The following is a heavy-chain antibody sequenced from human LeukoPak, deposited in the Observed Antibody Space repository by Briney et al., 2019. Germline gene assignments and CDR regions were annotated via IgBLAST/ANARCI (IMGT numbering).Heavy chain of an antibody. D-gene: IGHD3-16*02. CDR3: ARGHKGSGITFGGVIVPDY. Sequence: SETLSLTCAVYGGSFSGYYWSWIRQPTGKGLEWIGEINHSGSTNYNPSLKSRVTISVDTSKNQFSLKLSSVTAADTAVYYCARGHKGSGITFGGVIVPDYWGQGTLVTVSS. CDR1: GGSFSGYY. CDR2: INHSGST. J-gene: IGHJ4*02. V-gene: IGHV4-34*01.